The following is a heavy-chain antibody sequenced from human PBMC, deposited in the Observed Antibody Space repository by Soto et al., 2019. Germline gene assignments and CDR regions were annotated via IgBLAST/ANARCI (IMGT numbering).Heavy chain of an antibody. CDR3: ARGDRFRCSGDRCFSDGLFLS. V-gene: IGHV3-48*02. CDR1: GFTFGIYS. D-gene: IGHD2-21*02. Sequence: EVQLVESGGGLVQRGGSLRLSCAASGFTFGIYSMNWVRQAPGKGLEWISYINGSSSTMYYADSVKGRFIISRDNADNSLYLKINSLRDADTAVYYCARGDRFRCSGDRCFSDGLFLSWGQGPLVTVSS. J-gene: IGHJ5*02. CDR2: INGSSSTM.